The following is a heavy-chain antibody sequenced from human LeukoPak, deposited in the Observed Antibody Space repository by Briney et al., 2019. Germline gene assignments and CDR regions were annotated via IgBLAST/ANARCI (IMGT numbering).Heavy chain of an antibody. J-gene: IGHJ3*02. V-gene: IGHV3-9*01. CDR1: GFTFDDYA. CDR2: ISWNSGSI. Sequence: GGSLRLSCAASGFTFDDYAMHWVRQAPGKGLEWVSGISWNSGSIGYADSVKGRFTISRDNAKNSLYLQMNSLRAEDTALYYCAKRLGLRHAFDIWGQGTMVTVSS. CDR3: AKRLGLRHAFDI.